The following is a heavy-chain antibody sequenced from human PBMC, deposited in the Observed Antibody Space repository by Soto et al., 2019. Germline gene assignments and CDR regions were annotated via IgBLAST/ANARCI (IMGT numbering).Heavy chain of an antibody. Sequence: QVQLVQSGAEVKKPGSSVKGSCKASGGTFSSYAISWVRQAPGQGLEWMGGIIPISETTNYAQKFQGRVTSTADESKSTAYMELSSLRSDDTAVYYYARSQGSSTSLEIYYYYYYGMDVWGQGTTVTVSS. J-gene: IGHJ6*02. V-gene: IGHV1-69*01. CDR2: IIPISETT. D-gene: IGHD2-2*01. CDR1: GGTFSSYA. CDR3: ARSQGSSTSLEIYYYYYYGMDV.